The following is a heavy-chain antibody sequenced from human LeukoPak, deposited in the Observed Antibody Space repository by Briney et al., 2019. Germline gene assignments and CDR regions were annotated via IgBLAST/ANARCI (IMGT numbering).Heavy chain of an antibody. J-gene: IGHJ4*02. CDR2: INHSGSN. D-gene: IGHD6-13*01. CDR1: GGSFSGYY. V-gene: IGHV4-34*01. Sequence: SETLSLTCAVYGGSFSGYYGRWLRQPPGKGVEGLGEINHSGSNKLNTSLKSRVTISEEKSKKQISRKLSSVTAADTAVYYCARSSSSSFGKNFDYWGQGTLVTVSS. CDR3: ARSSSSSFGKNFDY.